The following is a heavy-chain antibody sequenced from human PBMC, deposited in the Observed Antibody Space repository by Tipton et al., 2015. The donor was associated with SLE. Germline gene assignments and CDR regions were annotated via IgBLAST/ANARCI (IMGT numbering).Heavy chain of an antibody. CDR1: GFTFSSYG. D-gene: IGHD6-19*01. Sequence: RSLRLSCAASGFTFSSYGMHWVRQAPGKGLEWVAVISYDGSNKYYADSVKGRFTISRDNSKNTLYLQMNSLRAEDTAVYYCAKGSGWNFDYWGQGTLVTVS. CDR2: ISYDGSNK. V-gene: IGHV3-30*18. J-gene: IGHJ4*02. CDR3: AKGSGWNFDY.